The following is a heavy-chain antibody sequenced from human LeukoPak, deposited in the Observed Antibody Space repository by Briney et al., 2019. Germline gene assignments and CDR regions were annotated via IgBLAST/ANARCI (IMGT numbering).Heavy chain of an antibody. Sequence: PGGSLRLSCAASGFTFSSYAMHWVRQAPGKGLEWVAVISYDGSNKYYADSVKGRFTIFRDNSKNTLYLQMNSLRAEDTAVYYFAREREYQLLRYNSYYYIAVWAKGHTVSVSS. CDR3: AREREYQLLRYNSYYYIAV. J-gene: IGHJ6*03. V-gene: IGHV3-30*01. D-gene: IGHD2-2*01. CDR2: ISYDGSNK. CDR1: GFTFSSYA.